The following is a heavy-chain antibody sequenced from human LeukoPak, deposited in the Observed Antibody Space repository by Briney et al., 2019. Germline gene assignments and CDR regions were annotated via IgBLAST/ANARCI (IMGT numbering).Heavy chain of an antibody. CDR1: GGSISSYY. CDR2: IYTSGST. D-gene: IGHD3-10*01. V-gene: IGHV4-4*07. J-gene: IGHJ4*02. CDR3: ARAVYYYGSGSYYYFDY. Sequence: SETLSLTCTVSGGSISSYYWSWIRQPAGKGLEWIGRIYTSGSTNYNPSLKSRVTMSVDTSKNQFSLKLSSVTAADTAVYYCARAVYYYGSGSYYYFDYWGQGTLVTVSS.